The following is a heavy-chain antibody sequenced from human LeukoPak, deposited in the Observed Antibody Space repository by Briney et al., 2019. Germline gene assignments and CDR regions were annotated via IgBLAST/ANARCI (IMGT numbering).Heavy chain of an antibody. J-gene: IGHJ4*02. D-gene: IGHD5-18*01. CDR2: ISYDGSNK. CDR3: AKDMRSYGTLFYY. V-gene: IGHV3-30*18. CDR1: GFTFSSYG. Sequence: QPGRSLRLSCAASGFTFSSYGMHWVPQAPGKGLEWVAVISYDGSNKYYADSVKGRFTISRDNSKNTLYLQLNSLRAEDTAVYYCAKDMRSYGTLFYYCGQGTLVTVSS.